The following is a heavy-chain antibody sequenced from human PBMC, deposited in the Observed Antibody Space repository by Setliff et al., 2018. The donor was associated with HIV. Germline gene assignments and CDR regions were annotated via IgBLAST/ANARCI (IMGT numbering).Heavy chain of an antibody. V-gene: IGHV4-59*08. J-gene: IGHJ5*02. CDR3: ARNVGGLRSAVNWFDP. D-gene: IGHD4-17*01. CDR1: GVSISNYY. Sequence: SETLSLTCSVSGVSISNYYWSWIRQPPGKGLEWIGFIYSSGSTNYNPSLKSRVTISVDMSKNQFSLKLNSVTAADTAVYYCARNVGGLRSAVNWFDPWGQETLVTVSS. CDR2: IYSSGST.